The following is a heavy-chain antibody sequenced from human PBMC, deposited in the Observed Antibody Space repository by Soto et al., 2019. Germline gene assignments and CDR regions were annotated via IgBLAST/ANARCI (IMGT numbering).Heavy chain of an antibody. CDR1: GGSISSGGYS. Sequence: PSETLSLTCAVSGGSISSGGYSWSWIRQPPGKGLEWIGYIYHSGSTKYNPSLKSRVTISVDSSKSQFSLKLDSVTAADTAVYYCARLGGYYQAFDSWGQGTLVTVSS. V-gene: IGHV4-30-2*01. D-gene: IGHD3-22*01. CDR2: IYHSGST. CDR3: ARLGGYYQAFDS. J-gene: IGHJ4*02.